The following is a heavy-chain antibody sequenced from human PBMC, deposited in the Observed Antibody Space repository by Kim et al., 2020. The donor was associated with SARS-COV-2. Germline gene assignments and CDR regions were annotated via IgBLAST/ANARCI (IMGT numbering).Heavy chain of an antibody. Sequence: SVKVSCKASGGTFSSYAISWVRQAPGQGLEWMGGIIPIFGTANYAQKFQGRVTITADESTSTAYMELSSLRSEDTAVYYCAGLDYDFWSGYSGGMDVWGQGTTVTVSS. CDR3: AGLDYDFWSGYSGGMDV. J-gene: IGHJ6*02. CDR1: GGTFSSYA. V-gene: IGHV1-69*13. CDR2: IIPIFGTA. D-gene: IGHD3-3*01.